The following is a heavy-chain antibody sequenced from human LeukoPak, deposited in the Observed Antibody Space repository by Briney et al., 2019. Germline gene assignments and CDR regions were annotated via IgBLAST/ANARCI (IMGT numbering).Heavy chain of an antibody. V-gene: IGHV3-23*01. Sequence: PGGALRLSCAASGFTFINYAMSWVRPAAGRGREWVSAISGSGGSTYYADCVKGRFTISRDTSKNTLYLQMNSLRAEDTAVYYCAKDTGRIVGATLYFDYWGQGTLVTFSS. J-gene: IGHJ4*02. CDR2: ISGSGGST. CDR3: AKDTGRIVGATLYFDY. D-gene: IGHD1-26*01. CDR1: GFTFINYA.